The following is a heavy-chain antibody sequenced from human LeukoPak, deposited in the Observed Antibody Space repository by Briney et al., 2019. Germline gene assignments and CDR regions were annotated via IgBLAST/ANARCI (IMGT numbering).Heavy chain of an antibody. CDR1: GGSISSGGYY. V-gene: IGHV4-31*03. D-gene: IGHD4-17*01. CDR2: IYYSGST. Sequence: SETLSLTCTVSGGSISSGGYYWSWIRQHPGKGLEWIGYIYYSGSTYYNPSLKSRVTISVDTSKNQFSLKLSSVTAADTAVYYCARASPNDYGDYGASDYWGQGTLVTVSS. J-gene: IGHJ4*02. CDR3: ARASPNDYGDYGASDY.